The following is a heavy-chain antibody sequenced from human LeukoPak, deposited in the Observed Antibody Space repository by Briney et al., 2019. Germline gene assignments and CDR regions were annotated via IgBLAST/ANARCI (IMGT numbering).Heavy chain of an antibody. CDR3: ARDGIGELFGGLQ. D-gene: IGHD3-10*01. CDR1: GYTFTSYY. CDR2: INPSGGST. V-gene: IGHV1-46*01. J-gene: IGHJ4*02. Sequence: ASVKVPCKASGYTFTSYYMHWVRQAPGQGLEWMGIINPSGGSTSYAQKFQGRVTMTRDTSTSTVYMELSSLRSEDTAVYYCARDGIGELFGGLQWGQGTLVTVSS.